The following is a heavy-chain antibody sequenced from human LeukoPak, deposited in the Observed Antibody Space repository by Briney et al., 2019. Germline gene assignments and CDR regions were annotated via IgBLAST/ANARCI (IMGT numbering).Heavy chain of an antibody. J-gene: IGHJ4*02. V-gene: IGHV4-38-2*01. Sequence: SETLSLTCAVSGYSISSGYYWGWIRQPPGKGLEWIGSIYHSGSTYYNPSLKSRVTISVDTSKNQFSLKLSSVTAADTAVYYCASTGYYDSSGYRYWGQGTLVTVSS. CDR3: ASTGYYDSSGYRY. D-gene: IGHD3-22*01. CDR2: IYHSGST. CDR1: GYSISSGYY.